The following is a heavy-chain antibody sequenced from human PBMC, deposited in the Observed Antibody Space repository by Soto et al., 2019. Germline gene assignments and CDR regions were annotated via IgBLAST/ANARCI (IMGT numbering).Heavy chain of an antibody. V-gene: IGHV3-74*01. CDR1: GFTFTTYW. J-gene: IGHJ4*02. Sequence: DVQLVESGGDLVQPGGSLRLSCAASGFTFTTYWMHWVRQAPGKGLVWVSRINSDGSTTNYADSVKGRFTISRDNAKNMLYLQMNSLRADDTAIYYCARELTGDNTYWGQGTLVTVSS. CDR3: ARELTGDNTY. CDR2: INSDGSTT. D-gene: IGHD2-21*02.